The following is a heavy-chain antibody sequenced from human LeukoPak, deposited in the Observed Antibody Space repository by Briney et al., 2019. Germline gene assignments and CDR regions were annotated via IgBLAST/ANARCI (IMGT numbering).Heavy chain of an antibody. D-gene: IGHD3-16*01. Sequence: GGSLRLSCAASGFMFSDYWMSWVRQAPGKGLEWVANIKHDGSEKYYVDSVRGRFTISRDNAKNSLYLQVDSLRVEDTAVYYCARGGAFDYYYYYYMDVWGKGTTVTISS. CDR1: GFMFSDYW. CDR2: IKHDGSEK. J-gene: IGHJ6*03. V-gene: IGHV3-7*01. CDR3: ARGGAFDYYYYYYMDV.